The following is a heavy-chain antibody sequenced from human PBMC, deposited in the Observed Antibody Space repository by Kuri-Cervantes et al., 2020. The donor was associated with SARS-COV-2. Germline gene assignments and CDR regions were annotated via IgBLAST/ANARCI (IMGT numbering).Heavy chain of an antibody. CDR3: ATQPRGLWFGELEAFDI. D-gene: IGHD3-10*01. Sequence: GSLRLSCAASGFTVSSNYMSWVRQAPGKGLEWVSVIYSGGSTYYADSVKGRFTISRDNSKNTLYLQMNSLRAEDTAVYYCATQPRGLWFGELEAFDIWGQGTMVTVSS. V-gene: IGHV3-53*01. CDR2: IYSGGST. J-gene: IGHJ3*02. CDR1: GFTVSSNY.